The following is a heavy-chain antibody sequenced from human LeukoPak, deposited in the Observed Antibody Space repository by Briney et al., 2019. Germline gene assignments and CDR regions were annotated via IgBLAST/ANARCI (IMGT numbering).Heavy chain of an antibody. CDR1: GFTFSSYA. CDR2: ISSSSSYI. CDR3: ARESYYDILTGYSYYFDY. V-gene: IGHV3-21*01. J-gene: IGHJ4*02. D-gene: IGHD3-9*01. Sequence: PGGSLRLSCAASGFTFSSYAMHWVRQAPGKGLEWVSSISSSSSYIYYADSVKGRFTISRDNAKNSLYLQMNSLRAEDTAVYYCARESYYDILTGYSYYFDYWGQGTLVTVSS.